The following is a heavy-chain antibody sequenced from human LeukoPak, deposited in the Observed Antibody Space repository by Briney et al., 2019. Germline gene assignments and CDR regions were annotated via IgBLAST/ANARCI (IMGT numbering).Heavy chain of an antibody. CDR1: GFTFSTYG. CDR3: AKGGGYSYENYYFYMDV. J-gene: IGHJ6*03. CDR2: IRYDGNNK. V-gene: IGHV3-30*02. D-gene: IGHD5-18*01. Sequence: PGGSLRLSCAASGFTFSTYGMHWVRQAPGKGLEWVAFIRYDGNNKDYADSVKGRFSISRDNSKNTLYLQMNSLRAEDTAVYYCAKGGGYSYENYYFYMDVWGKGTTVTVSS.